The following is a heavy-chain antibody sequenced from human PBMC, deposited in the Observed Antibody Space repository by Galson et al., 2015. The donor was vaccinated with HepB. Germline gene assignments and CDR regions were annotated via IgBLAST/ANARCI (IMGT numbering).Heavy chain of an antibody. CDR3: AKDQHGGWYPGDLGYFDY. J-gene: IGHJ4*02. D-gene: IGHD6-19*01. CDR2: ISGSGGST. Sequence: SLRLSCAASGFTFSSYAMSWVRQAPGKGLEWVSAISGSGGSTYYADSVKGRFTISRDNSKNTPYLQMNSLRAEDTAVYYCAKDQHGGWYPGDLGYFDYWGQGTLVTVSS. V-gene: IGHV3-23*01. CDR1: GFTFSSYA.